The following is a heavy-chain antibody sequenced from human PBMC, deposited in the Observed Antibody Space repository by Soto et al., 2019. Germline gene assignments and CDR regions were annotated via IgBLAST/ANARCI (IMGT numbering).Heavy chain of an antibody. Sequence: EVQLLESGGGLVQPGGSLRLSCAASGFTFSNYGMSWVRQAPGKGLEWVSTFGGNGGSTYYADSVKGRFTISRDNSKNTLYLQMNSVRAEDTAVYYCAKRYYDSSARYFDYWGQGTLVTVSS. CDR2: FGGNGGST. V-gene: IGHV3-23*01. CDR3: AKRYYDSSARYFDY. CDR1: GFTFSNYG. J-gene: IGHJ4*02. D-gene: IGHD3-22*01.